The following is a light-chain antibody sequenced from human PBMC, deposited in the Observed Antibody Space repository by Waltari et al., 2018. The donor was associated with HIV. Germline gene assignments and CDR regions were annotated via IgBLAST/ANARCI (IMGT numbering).Light chain of an antibody. CDR2: GNS. CDR3: QSYDHLLSGSV. Sequence: QSVLTQPPSVSGASGQRVTISCTGNSSNIGGGHDVHWYQQLPGAAPKVVIFGNSKRPSGVPDRFAGSKSGTSASLAISGLQGEDEADYYGQSYDHLLSGSVFGGGTRLTVL. CDR1: SSNIGGGHD. J-gene: IGLJ2*01. V-gene: IGLV1-40*01.